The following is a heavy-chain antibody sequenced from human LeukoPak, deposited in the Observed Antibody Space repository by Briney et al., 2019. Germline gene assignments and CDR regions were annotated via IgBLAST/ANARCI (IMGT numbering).Heavy chain of an antibody. V-gene: IGHV3-23*01. D-gene: IGHD1-20*01. CDR1: GFTFSSYA. J-gene: IGHJ6*02. CDR3: ARDQVYNWNVEGVYHYYGMDV. Sequence: TGGSLRLSCAASGFTFSSYAMSWVRQAPGKRLEWVSAISGSGGSTYYADSVKGRFTISRDNSKNTLYLQMNSLRAEDTAVYYCARDQVYNWNVEGVYHYYGMDVWGQGTTVTVSS. CDR2: ISGSGGST.